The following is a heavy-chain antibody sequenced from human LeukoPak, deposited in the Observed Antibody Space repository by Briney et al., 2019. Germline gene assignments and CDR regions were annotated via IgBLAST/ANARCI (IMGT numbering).Heavy chain of an antibody. CDR3: ARDFYDILTGYYFGYYYYGMDV. CDR1: GGTFSSYA. V-gene: IGHV1-69*13. J-gene: IGHJ6*02. D-gene: IGHD3-9*01. CDR2: IIPIFGTA. Sequence: GASVKVSCKASGGTFSSYAISRVRQAPGQGLEWMGGIIPIFGTANYAQKFQGRVTITADESTSTAYMELSSLRSEDTAVYYCARDFYDILTGYYFGYYYYGMDVWGQGTTVTVSS.